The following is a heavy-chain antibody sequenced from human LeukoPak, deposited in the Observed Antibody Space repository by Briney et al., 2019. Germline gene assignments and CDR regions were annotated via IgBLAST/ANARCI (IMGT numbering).Heavy chain of an antibody. J-gene: IGHJ6*03. V-gene: IGHV3-11*04. CDR2: IGSSGSPI. CDR3: AKDRNYGDFPSSTTYYYYMDV. CDR1: GFTFSDYY. D-gene: IGHD4-17*01. Sequence: PGGSLRLSCAASGFTFSDYYMGWIRQAPGKGLEWISYIGSSGSPIYYADSVKGRFTISRDNSKNTLYLQMNSLRAEDTAVYYCAKDRNYGDFPSSTTYYYYMDVWGKGTTVTVSS.